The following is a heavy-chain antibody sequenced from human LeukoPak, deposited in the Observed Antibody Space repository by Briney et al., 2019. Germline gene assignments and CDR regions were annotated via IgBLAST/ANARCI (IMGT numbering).Heavy chain of an antibody. CDR3: AREGIAAAGTPLDY. CDR1: GGSISSGGYY. CDR2: IYHSGST. D-gene: IGHD6-13*01. V-gene: IGHV4-30-2*01. J-gene: IGHJ4*02. Sequence: SETLSLTCTVSGGSISSGGYYWSWIRQPPGKGLEWIGYIYHSGSTYYNPSLKSRVTISVDRSKNQFSLKLSSVTAADTAVYYCAREGIAAAGTPLDYWGQGTLVTVSS.